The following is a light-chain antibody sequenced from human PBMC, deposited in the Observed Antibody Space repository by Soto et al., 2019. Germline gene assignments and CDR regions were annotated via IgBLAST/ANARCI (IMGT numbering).Light chain of an antibody. V-gene: IGKV3-15*01. CDR1: KNIAGN. Sequence: EVGITQSTATVSAAAGVWVTLSSGASKNIAGNLAWYQQKPGQAPRLLIDNASTRATGVPARFSGSWSGRDGREYTLTISSLHSPAYAVSYCQQYHTWPPWTCGQGTKVDIK. J-gene: IGKJ1*01. CDR2: NAS. CDR3: QQYHTWPPWT.